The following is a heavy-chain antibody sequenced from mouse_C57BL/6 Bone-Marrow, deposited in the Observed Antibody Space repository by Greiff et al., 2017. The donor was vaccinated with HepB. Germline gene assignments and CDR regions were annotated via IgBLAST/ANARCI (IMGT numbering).Heavy chain of an antibody. CDR3: ARERAYYYGSSSYFDV. CDR1: GYTFTSYG. D-gene: IGHD1-1*01. CDR2: IYPRSGNT. Sequence: QVQLQQSGAELARPGASVKLSCKASGYTFTSYGISWVKQRTGQGLEWIGEIYPRSGNTYYNEKFKGKATLTADKSSSTAYMELRSLTSEDSAVYFCARERAYYYGSSSYFDVWGTGTTVTVSS. V-gene: IGHV1-81*01. J-gene: IGHJ1*03.